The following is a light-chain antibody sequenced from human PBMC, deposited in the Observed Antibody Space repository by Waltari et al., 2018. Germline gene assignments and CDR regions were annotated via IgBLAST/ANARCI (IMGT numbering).Light chain of an antibody. Sequence: DIQMTQYPSTMSASGGDRVNITCRASQSIARWLTWYQQKTGHAPKPLIYKASILESGVPSRFSGCGSGSEFTLTISILQPHYFASYFCQHYDSYSATFGLGTKVEIK. J-gene: IGKJ1*01. V-gene: IGKV1-5*03. CDR2: KAS. CDR3: QHYDSYSAT. CDR1: QSIARW.